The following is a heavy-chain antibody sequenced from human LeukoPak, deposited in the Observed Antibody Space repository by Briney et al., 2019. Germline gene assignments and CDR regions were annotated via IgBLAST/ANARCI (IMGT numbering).Heavy chain of an antibody. CDR2: IWYDGSNK. J-gene: IGHJ3*02. CDR3: ARGPAQTFDI. V-gene: IGHV3-33*01. Sequence: GGSLRLSCATSGFTFSSYGMHWVRQAPGKGLEWVAFIWYDGSNKYYPDSVKGRFTISRDNSKNTLYLQMNSLRAEDTAVYYCARGPAQTFDIWGQGTMVTVSS. CDR1: GFTFSSYG.